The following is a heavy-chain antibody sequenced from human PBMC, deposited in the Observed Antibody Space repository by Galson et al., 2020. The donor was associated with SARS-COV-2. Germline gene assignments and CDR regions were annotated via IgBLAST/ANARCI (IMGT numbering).Heavy chain of an antibody. CDR2: IDWDDDK. CDR1: GFSLSTSGMC. Sequence: SGPTLVKPTQTLTLTCTFSGFSLSTSGMCVSWIRQPPGKALEWLALIDWDDDKYYSTSLKTRLTISKDTSKNQVVLTMTNMDPVDTATYYCGRIAPRDGYNPSDQYFFDYWGQGTLVTVSS. V-gene: IGHV2-70*01. CDR3: GRIAPRDGYNPSDQYFFDY. J-gene: IGHJ4*02. D-gene: IGHD5-12*01.